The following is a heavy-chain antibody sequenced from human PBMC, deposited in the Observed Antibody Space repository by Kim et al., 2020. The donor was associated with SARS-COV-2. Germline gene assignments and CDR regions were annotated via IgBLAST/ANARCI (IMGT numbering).Heavy chain of an antibody. J-gene: IGHJ5*02. CDR3: ERDLMWDLTWFDP. Sequence: DSVKGRYSASRDTAKHSRYLQMSSLRDEDTAMYYCERDLMWDLTWFDPWGQGTLVTVSS. D-gene: IGHD1-26*01. V-gene: IGHV3-48*02.